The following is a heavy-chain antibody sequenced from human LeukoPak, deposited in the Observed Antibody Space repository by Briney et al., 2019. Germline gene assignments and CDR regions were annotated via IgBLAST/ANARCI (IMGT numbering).Heavy chain of an antibody. D-gene: IGHD6-19*01. V-gene: IGHV3-21*01. J-gene: IGHJ6*03. CDR2: TSSSSSYI. CDR3: ARDNEYGYSSGWDYYYYYYMDV. Sequence: GGSLRLSCAASGFTFSSYSMNWVRQAPGKGLEWVSSTSSSSSYIYYADSVKGRFTISRDNAKNSLYLQMNSLRAEDTAVYYCARDNEYGYSSGWDYYYYYYMDVWGKGTTVTVSS. CDR1: GFTFSSYS.